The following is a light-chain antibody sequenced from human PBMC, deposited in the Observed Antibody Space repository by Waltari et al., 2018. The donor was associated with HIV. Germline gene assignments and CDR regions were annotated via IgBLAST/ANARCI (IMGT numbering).Light chain of an antibody. Sequence: QPVLTQPPSVSGAPRQRVTSTCIGRSIAAGNDVHWFQQLPGTAPNLPIYSIRYRPSGVPDRFSGSNSGNSASLAITGLQAEDESTYYCQSYDSSLGGRVFGGGTNVTVL. J-gene: IGLJ3*02. CDR3: QSYDSSLGGRV. V-gene: IGLV1-40*01. CDR2: SIR. CDR1: SIAAGND.